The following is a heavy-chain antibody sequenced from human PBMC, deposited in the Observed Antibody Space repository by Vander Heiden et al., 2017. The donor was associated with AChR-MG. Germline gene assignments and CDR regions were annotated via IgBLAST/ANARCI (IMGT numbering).Heavy chain of an antibody. D-gene: IGHD6-19*01. CDR3: TRPRGIAVAPLDY. CDR2: IRSKAYGGTT. J-gene: IGHJ4*02. CDR1: GFTFRDYA. Sequence: EVQLVESGGGLVMPARSLRLSCTASGFTFRDYAMGWFGQAPGKGLEWGGCIRSKAYGGTTEYAASVKGRFTISRDDSKSIAYLQMNSLKTEDTAVYYCTRPRGIAVAPLDYWGQGTLVTVSS. V-gene: IGHV3-49*05.